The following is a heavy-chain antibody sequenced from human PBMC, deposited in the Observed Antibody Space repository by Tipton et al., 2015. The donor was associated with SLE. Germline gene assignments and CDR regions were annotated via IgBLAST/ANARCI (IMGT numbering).Heavy chain of an antibody. CDR1: GGSISSYY. CDR2: IYYSGST. D-gene: IGHD5/OR15-5a*01. V-gene: IGHV4-59*12. J-gene: IGHJ3*02. CDR3: AGVSRDAFEI. Sequence: TLSLTCTVPGGSISSYYWSWVRQPPGKGLEWIGFIYYSGSTDYNPSLKSRVTISVDTSKNQFSLKLSSVTAADTAVYYCAGVSRDAFEIWGQGTMVTVSS.